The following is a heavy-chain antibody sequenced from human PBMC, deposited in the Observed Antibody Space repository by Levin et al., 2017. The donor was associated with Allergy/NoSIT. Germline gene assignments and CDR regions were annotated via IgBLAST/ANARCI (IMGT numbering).Heavy chain of an antibody. CDR1: GYSFTSYW. Sequence: KVSCKGSGYSFTSYWIGWVRQMPGKGLEWMGIIYPGDSDTRYSPSFQGQVTISADKSISTAYLQWSSLKASDTAMYYCARASATIGRRAFDIWGQGTMVTVSS. CDR3: ARASATIGRRAFDI. J-gene: IGHJ3*02. V-gene: IGHV5-51*01. D-gene: IGHD5-12*01. CDR2: IYPGDSDT.